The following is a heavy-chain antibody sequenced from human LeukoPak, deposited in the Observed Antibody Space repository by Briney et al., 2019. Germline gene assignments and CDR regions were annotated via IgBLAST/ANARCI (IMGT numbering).Heavy chain of an antibody. D-gene: IGHD6-13*01. CDR3: ARGRRQQAFQH. Sequence: GASVKVSCKASGYTFTSDDINWVRQATGQGLEWMGWMNPNSGNTGYAQKFQGRVAMTRNTSISTAYMELSSLRSEDTAVYYCARGRRQQAFQHWGQGTLVTVSS. V-gene: IGHV1-8*01. CDR2: MNPNSGNT. CDR1: GYTFTSDD. J-gene: IGHJ1*01.